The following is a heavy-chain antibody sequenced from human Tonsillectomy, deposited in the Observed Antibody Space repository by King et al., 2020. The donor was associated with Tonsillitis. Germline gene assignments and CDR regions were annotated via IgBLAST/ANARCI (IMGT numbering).Heavy chain of an antibody. CDR3: ARGKRVELDGPFDC. CDR2: IIPIFGTT. V-gene: IGHV1-69*06. J-gene: IGHJ4*02. Sequence: QLVQSGAEVKKPGSSVKVSCKASGGTFSSYAFSWVRQAPGQGLEWMGGIIPIFGTTNYAQKFQGRVTITADKSTSTAYMDLSSLRSEDTAVYYCARGKRVELDGPFDCWGQGTLVTVSS. D-gene: IGHD1-7*01. CDR1: GGTFSSYA.